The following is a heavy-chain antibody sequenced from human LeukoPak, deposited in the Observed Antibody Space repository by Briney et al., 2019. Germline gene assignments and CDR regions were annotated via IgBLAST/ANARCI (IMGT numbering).Heavy chain of an antibody. V-gene: IGHV3-30*02. CDR2: IRYDGSNK. CDR1: GFTFSSYG. J-gene: IGHJ3*02. Sequence: GGSLRLSCAASGFTFSSYGMHWVRQAPGKGLEWVAFIRYDGSNKYYADSVKGRFTISRDNAKNSLYLQMNSLRAEDTAVYYCASYLDSSSWYEAFDIWGQGTMVTVSS. CDR3: ASYLDSSSWYEAFDI. D-gene: IGHD6-13*01.